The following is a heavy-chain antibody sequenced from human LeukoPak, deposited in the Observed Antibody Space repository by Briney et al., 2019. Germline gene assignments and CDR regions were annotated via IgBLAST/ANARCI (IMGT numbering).Heavy chain of an antibody. CDR1: GFTFSSYW. CDR2: IKQDGSEK. J-gene: IGHJ5*02. D-gene: IGHD2-2*01. CDR3: ARDDCSSISCYHNWFDP. V-gene: IGHV3-7*01. Sequence: GGSLRLSCAASGFTFSSYWMSWVRQAPGKGLEWVANIKQDGSEKYYVDSVKGRFTISRDNAKNSLYLQMNSLRAEDTAVYSCARDDCSSISCYHNWFDPWGQGTLVTVSS.